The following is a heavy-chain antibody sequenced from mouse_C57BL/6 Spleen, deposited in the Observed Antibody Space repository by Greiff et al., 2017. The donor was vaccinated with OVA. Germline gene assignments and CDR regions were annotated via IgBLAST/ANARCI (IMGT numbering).Heavy chain of an antibody. CDR2: IYPGDGDT. D-gene: IGHD1-1*01. CDR3: ARSPHYYGSQSDWYFDG. V-gene: IGHV1-80*01. J-gene: IGHJ1*03. Sequence: QVQLQQSGAELVKPGASVKISCKASGYAFSSYWMNWVKQRPGKGLEWIGQIYPGDGDTNYNGKFKGKATLTADKSSSTAYLQLSSLTSEDSAVYFCARSPHYYGSQSDWYFDGWGTGTTVTVSS. CDR1: GYAFSSYW.